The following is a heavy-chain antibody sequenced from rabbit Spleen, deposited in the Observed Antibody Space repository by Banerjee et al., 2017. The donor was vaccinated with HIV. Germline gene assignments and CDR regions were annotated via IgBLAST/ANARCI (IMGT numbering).Heavy chain of an antibody. J-gene: IGHJ4*01. V-gene: IGHV1S7*01. CDR3: ARASRSDDSFTL. Sequence: QLVESGGGLVQPGGSLKLSCKASGFTLSSYYMNWVRQAPGKGLEWIGYIDPLFGITYYANWVNGRFSISRENAQNTVFLQMTSLTAADTATYFCARASRSDDSFTLWGQGTLVTVS. D-gene: IGHD1-1*01. CDR1: GFTLSSYY. CDR2: IDPLFGIT.